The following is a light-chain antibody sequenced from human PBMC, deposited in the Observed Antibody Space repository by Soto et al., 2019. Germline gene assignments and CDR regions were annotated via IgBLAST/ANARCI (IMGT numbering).Light chain of an antibody. CDR1: QDINIS. J-gene: IGKJ4*01. CDR3: QKYDGAPRT. V-gene: IGKV1-27*01. CDR2: AAS. Sequence: DIQMTQSPSSLSASVGDRVTITCRAGQDINISLAWYQQKPGKVPKLLISAASTLQSGVPSRFSGSGSGTDFTLTISSLQPEDVATYYCQKYDGAPRTFGGGTKVESK.